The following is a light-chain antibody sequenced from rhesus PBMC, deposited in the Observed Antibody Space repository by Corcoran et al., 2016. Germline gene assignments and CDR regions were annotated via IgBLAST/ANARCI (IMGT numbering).Light chain of an antibody. CDR2: EVT. CDR1: SNDVGGYDY. CDR3: GSYAGNNAFI. J-gene: IGLJ1*01. Sequence: QAALTQPPSVSGSPGQSVTISCTGTSNDVGGYDYVSWYQQHPGTAPKLMIYEVTERPSGVSDRFSGSKSGNTASLTISGLQPEDEADYFCGSYAGNNAFIFGSGTRLTVL. V-gene: IGLV2-23*01.